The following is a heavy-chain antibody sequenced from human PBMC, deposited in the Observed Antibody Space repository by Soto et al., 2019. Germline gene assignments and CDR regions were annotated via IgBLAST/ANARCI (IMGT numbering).Heavy chain of an antibody. CDR3: ARDLLGIFGGSGMDV. V-gene: IGHV1-46*01. Sequence: QVQLVQSGAEVKKPGASVKVSCKASGYTFTSYYMHWVRQAPGQGLEWMGISNPSGGSTSYAQKFQGSVTMTRDTSTSTVYMELSSLRSEDTAVYYCARDLLGIFGGSGMDVWGQGTTVTVSS. D-gene: IGHD3-3*01. J-gene: IGHJ6*02. CDR1: GYTFTSYY. CDR2: SNPSGGST.